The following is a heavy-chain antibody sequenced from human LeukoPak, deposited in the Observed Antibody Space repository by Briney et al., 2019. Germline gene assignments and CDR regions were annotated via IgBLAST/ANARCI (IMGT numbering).Heavy chain of an antibody. CDR2: IYYSGST. V-gene: IGHV4-59*08. D-gene: IGHD3-16*01. CDR3: ARWRGGYFDY. Sequence: SETLSLTCTVSGGSISSYYWSWIRQPPGKGLEWIGYIYYSGSTNYNPSLKSRVTISVDTSKNQLSLKLSSVTAADTAVYYCARWRGGYFDYWGQGTLVTVSS. J-gene: IGHJ4*02. CDR1: GGSISSYY.